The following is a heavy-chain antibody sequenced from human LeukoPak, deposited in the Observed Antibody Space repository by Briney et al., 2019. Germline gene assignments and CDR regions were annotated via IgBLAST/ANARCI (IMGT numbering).Heavy chain of an antibody. CDR2: IYYSGGT. CDR3: ARATTRTTPIDY. D-gene: IGHD1-1*01. Sequence: PSQTLSLTCTVSGGSISSGGYYWSWIRQHPGKGLEWIGYIYYSGGTYYNPSLKSRVTISVDTSKNQFSLKLSSVTAADTAVYYCARATTRTTPIDYWGQGTLVTVSS. V-gene: IGHV4-31*03. J-gene: IGHJ4*02. CDR1: GGSISSGGYY.